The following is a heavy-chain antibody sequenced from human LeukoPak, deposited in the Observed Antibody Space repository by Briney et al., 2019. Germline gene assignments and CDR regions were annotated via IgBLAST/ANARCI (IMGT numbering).Heavy chain of an antibody. Sequence: ASVKVSCKASGYTLTSYYLHWVRQAPGQGLEWMAIINPSGDTTSHAQKFQGRVTMTRDTSTSTVYMELSSLRSEDTAVYYCAREPSSGWSGATNDYWGQGTLVTVSS. CDR1: GYTLTSYY. J-gene: IGHJ4*02. V-gene: IGHV1-46*01. D-gene: IGHD6-19*01. CDR3: AREPSSGWSGATNDY. CDR2: INPSGDTT.